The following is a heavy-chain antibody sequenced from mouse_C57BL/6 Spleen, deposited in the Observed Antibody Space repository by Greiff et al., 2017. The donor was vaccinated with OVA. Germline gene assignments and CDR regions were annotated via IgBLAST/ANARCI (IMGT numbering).Heavy chain of an antibody. V-gene: IGHV14-2*01. D-gene: IGHD1-1*01. CDR1: GFNIKDYY. CDR2: IDPEDGEN. J-gene: IGHJ2*01. CDR3: ARWGFITTVVADY. Sequence: VQLQQSGAELVKPGASVKLSCTASGFNIKDYYMHWVKQRTEQGLEWIGRIDPEDGENKYAPKFQGKATITADTSSNTAYLQLSSLTSEDTAVYYCARWGFITTVVADYWGQGTTLTVSS.